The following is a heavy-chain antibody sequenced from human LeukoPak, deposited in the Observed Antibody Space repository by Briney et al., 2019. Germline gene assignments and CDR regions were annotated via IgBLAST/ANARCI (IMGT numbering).Heavy chain of an antibody. CDR1: GYTFTSYD. V-gene: IGHV1-8*01. CDR3: ARGLTSKIVFGFYCGGDCSIQTG. CDR2: MNPNSGNT. D-gene: IGHD2-21*02. J-gene: IGHJ4*02. Sequence: ASVKVSCKASGYTFTSYDINWVRQATGQGLEWMGWMNPNSGNTGYAQKFQGRVTMTRNTSISTAYMELSSLRSEDTAVYYCARGLTSKIVFGFYCGGDCSIQTGWGQGTLVTVSS.